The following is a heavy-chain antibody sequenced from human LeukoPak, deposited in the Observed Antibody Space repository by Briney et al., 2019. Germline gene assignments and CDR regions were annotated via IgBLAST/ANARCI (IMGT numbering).Heavy chain of an antibody. D-gene: IGHD3-10*01. CDR2: IKQGGSEK. CDR3: ARLIYYNGLEPGFDF. Sequence: PGGSLRLSCAASGFTFSSYWMTWVRQAPGKGLEWVANIKQGGSEKYYVDSVKGRFTISRDNARNSLSLQLNSLRAGDTAVYYCARLIYYNGLEPGFDFWGQGTLVTVSS. J-gene: IGHJ4*02. V-gene: IGHV3-7*01. CDR1: GFTFSSYW.